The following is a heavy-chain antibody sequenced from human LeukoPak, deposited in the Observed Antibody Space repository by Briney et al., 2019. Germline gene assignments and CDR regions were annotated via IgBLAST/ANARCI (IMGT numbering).Heavy chain of an antibody. V-gene: IGHV4-39*01. J-gene: IGHJ4*02. Sequence: PSETLSLTCTVSGVSITSSDFYWGWIRQPPGKGLEWIATISYSGRTYYNPSLKTRLTISVDTSKNQFSLKLPSVAAADTAVYYCARLKSYCGGDCYPDQFHNWGQGTLVTVSS. CDR2: ISYSGRT. CDR3: ARLKSYCGGDCYPDQFHN. D-gene: IGHD2-21*02. CDR1: GVSITSSDFY.